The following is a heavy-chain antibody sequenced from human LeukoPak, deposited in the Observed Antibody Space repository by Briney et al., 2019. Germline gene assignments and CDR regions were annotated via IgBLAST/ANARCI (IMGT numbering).Heavy chain of an antibody. V-gene: IGHV4-39*01. Sequence: PSETLSLTCTVSGGSISSSSYYWGWIRQPPGKGLEWIGSIYYSGSTYYNPSLKSRVTISVDTSKNQFSLKLSSVTAADTAVYYCATASSIAAGAFDYWGQGTLVTVSS. J-gene: IGHJ4*02. CDR2: IYYSGST. CDR3: ATASSIAAGAFDY. D-gene: IGHD6-6*01. CDR1: GGSISSSSYY.